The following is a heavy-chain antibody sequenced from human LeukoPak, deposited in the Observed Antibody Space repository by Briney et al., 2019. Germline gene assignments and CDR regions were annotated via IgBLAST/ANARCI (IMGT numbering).Heavy chain of an antibody. CDR1: GGTFISYT. D-gene: IGHD4-17*01. CDR3: ARDPTVTTNYYYYMDV. J-gene: IGHJ6*03. Sequence: GASVKVSCKASGGTFISYTISWVRQAPGQGLEWMGRIIPILGIANYAQKFQGRVTITADKSTSTAYMELSSLRSEDTAVYYCARDPTVTTNYYYYMDVWGKGTTVTVSS. CDR2: IIPILGIA. V-gene: IGHV1-69*04.